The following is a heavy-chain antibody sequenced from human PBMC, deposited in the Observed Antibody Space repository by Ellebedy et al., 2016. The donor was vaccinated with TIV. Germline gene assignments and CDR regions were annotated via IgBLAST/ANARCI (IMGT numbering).Heavy chain of an antibody. J-gene: IGHJ5*02. D-gene: IGHD5-24*01. CDR1: GGTFSSYA. CDR2: IIPILGIA. V-gene: IGHV1-69*04. Sequence: ASVKVSCKASGGTFSSYAISWVRQAPGQGLEWMGRIIPILGIANYAQKFQGRVTITADKSTSTAYMELSSLRSEDTAVYYCARDPRSRWLQSYGSRGTWGQGTLVTVSS. CDR3: ARDPRSRWLQSYGSRGT.